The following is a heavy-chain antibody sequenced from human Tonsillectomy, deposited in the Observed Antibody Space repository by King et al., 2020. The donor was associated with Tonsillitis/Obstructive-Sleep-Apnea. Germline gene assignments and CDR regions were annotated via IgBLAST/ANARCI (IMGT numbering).Heavy chain of an antibody. CDR2: ISYDGSNK. CDR1: GFTFSSYA. Sequence: VQLVESGGGVVQPGRSLRLSYAASGFTFSSYAMHWVRQAPGKGLEWVAVISYDGSNKYYADSVKGRFTISRDNSKNTLYLQMNSLRAEDTAVYYCARDEELGPDYWGQGTLVTVSS. J-gene: IGHJ4*02. D-gene: IGHD7-27*01. CDR3: ARDEELGPDY. V-gene: IGHV3-30*01.